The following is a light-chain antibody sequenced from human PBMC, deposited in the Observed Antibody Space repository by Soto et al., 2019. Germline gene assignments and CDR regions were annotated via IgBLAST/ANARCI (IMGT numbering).Light chain of an antibody. Sequence: QSALTQPASVSGSPGQSITLSCIGTSSDIGDYNYVSWYQQHPGKAPKLIIYEVSNRPSGVSDRFSGSKSGNTASLTISGLQTVDEGDYYCSSYGTRTTLIFGGGTKLTVL. CDR2: EVS. J-gene: IGLJ2*01. CDR1: SSDIGDYNY. V-gene: IGLV2-14*01. CDR3: SSYGTRTTLI.